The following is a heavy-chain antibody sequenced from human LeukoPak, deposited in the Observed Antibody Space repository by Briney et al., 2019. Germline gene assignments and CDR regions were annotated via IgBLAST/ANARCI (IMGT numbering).Heavy chain of an antibody. CDR1: GGTFSSYA. D-gene: IGHD3-10*01. CDR3: AKGEVWFGRGYGMDV. V-gene: IGHV1-69*04. CDR2: IIPILGIA. J-gene: IGHJ6*02. Sequence: SVKVSCKASGGTFSSYAISWVRQAPGQGLEWMGRIIPILGIANYAQKFQGRVTITADKSTSTAHMELSSLRSEDTAVYYCAKGEVWFGRGYGMDVWGQGTTVTVSS.